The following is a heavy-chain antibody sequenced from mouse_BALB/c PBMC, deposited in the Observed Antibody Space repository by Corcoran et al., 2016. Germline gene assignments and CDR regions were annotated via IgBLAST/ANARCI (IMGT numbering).Heavy chain of an antibody. J-gene: IGHJ1*01. Sequence: QVTLKESGPGILQPSQTLSLTCSFSGFSLSTSGMSVVWIRQPSGKGLEWLAHIWWNDDKYYNPALKSRLTSSKDTSNNQVFFKIASVVTAYTATYYCARRAYFGSSHWYFDVWGAGTTVTVSS. V-gene: IGHV8-8*01. CDR3: ARRAYFGSSHWYFDV. CDR2: IWWNDDK. CDR1: GFSLSTSGMS. D-gene: IGHD1-1*01.